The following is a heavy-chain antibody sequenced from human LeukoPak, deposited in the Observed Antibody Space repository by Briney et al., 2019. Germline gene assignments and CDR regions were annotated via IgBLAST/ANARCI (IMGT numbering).Heavy chain of an antibody. CDR1: GFTLSNYD. CDR2: IGTAGDT. CDR3: ARLRRGLGNAFDI. V-gene: IGHV3-13*04. D-gene: IGHD3-16*01. Sequence: GGSLRLSCAASGFTLSNYDIHWVRQAPGKGLEWVSGIGTAGDTSYPGSVKGRFTISRENAKNSLYLQMSSLSAGDTALYYCARLRRGLGNAFDIWGQGTMVTVSS. J-gene: IGHJ3*02.